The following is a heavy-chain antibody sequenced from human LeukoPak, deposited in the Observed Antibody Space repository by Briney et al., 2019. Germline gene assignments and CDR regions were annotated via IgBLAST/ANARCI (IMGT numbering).Heavy chain of an antibody. Sequence: GGSLRLSCAASGFTFSIYVMHWVRQAPGKGLEWVAVISYDGSNKYYADSVKGRFTISRDNSKNTLYLQMNSLRAEDTAVYYCARLACSGGSCYSFPYYYGMEVWGQGTTVTVSS. CDR2: ISYDGSNK. V-gene: IGHV3-30-3*01. CDR1: GFTFSIYV. D-gene: IGHD2-15*01. J-gene: IGHJ6*02. CDR3: ARLACSGGSCYSFPYYYGMEV.